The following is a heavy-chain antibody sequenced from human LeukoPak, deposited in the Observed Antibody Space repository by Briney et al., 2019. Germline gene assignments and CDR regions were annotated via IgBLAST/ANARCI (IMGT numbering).Heavy chain of an antibody. J-gene: IGHJ4*02. Sequence: GGSLRLSCAASGFTFSSYAMHWVRQAPGKGLEWVSTISYDSRSTYYADSVKGRFTISRDNSKNTPYLQMNSLRAEDTAVYYCAKVYDFWSGYWSYFDYWGQGTLVTVSS. V-gene: IGHV3-23*01. CDR3: AKVYDFWSGYWSYFDY. CDR2: ISYDSRST. CDR1: GFTFSSYA. D-gene: IGHD3-3*01.